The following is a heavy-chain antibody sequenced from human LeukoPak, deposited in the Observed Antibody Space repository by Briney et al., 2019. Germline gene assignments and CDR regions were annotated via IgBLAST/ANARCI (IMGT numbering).Heavy chain of an antibody. CDR3: ARDTDSVNVGGYNWFDP. CDR1: GYTFTSYY. Sequence: SVKVSCKASGYTFTSYYMHWVRQAPGQGLEWMGIINPSGGSTSYAQKFQDRVTMTRDTSTSTVYMELSSLRSEDTAVYYCARDTDSVNVGGYNWFDPWGQGTLVTVSS. CDR2: INPSGGST. D-gene: IGHD3-22*01. V-gene: IGHV1-46*01. J-gene: IGHJ5*02.